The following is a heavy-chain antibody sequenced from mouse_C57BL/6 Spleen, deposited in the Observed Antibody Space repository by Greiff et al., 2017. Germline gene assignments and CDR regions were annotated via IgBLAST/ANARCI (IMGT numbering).Heavy chain of an antibody. J-gene: IGHJ1*03. Sequence: EVQRVESGGGLVKPGGSLKLSCAASGFTFSSYAMSWVRQTPEKRLEWVATISDGGSYTYYPDNVKGRFTISRDNAKNNLYLQMSHLKSEDTAMYYCARDRELGRRYFDVWGTGTTVTVSS. CDR3: ARDRELGRRYFDV. CDR1: GFTFSSYA. CDR2: ISDGGSYT. V-gene: IGHV5-4*01. D-gene: IGHD4-1*01.